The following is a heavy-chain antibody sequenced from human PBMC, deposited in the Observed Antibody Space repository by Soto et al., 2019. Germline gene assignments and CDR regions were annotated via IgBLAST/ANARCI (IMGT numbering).Heavy chain of an antibody. CDR1: GFTFGSYG. D-gene: IGHD4-17*01. J-gene: IGHJ6*02. Sequence: PGGSLRRSCAASGFTFGSYGMHWVRQAPGKGLEWVAVISYDGSNKYYADSVKGRFTISRDNSKNTLYLQMNSLRAEDTAVYYCAKSYGDYASYYYYGMDVWGQGTTVTVSS. CDR3: AKSYGDYASYYYYGMDV. V-gene: IGHV3-30*18. CDR2: ISYDGSNK.